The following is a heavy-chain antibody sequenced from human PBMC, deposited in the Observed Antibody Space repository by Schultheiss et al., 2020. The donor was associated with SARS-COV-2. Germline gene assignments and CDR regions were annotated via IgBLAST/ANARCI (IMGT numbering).Heavy chain of an antibody. CDR2: IYHSGST. CDR3: ARDPGAYCSSTSCYGGLI. Sequence: SETLSLTCAVSAYSVIRRFHWGCIRQPPGKGLEWIGIIYHSGSTSYNPSLKSRVTISVDTSKNQFSLKLSSVTAADTAVYYCARDPGAYCSSTSCYGGLIWGQGTLVTVSS. J-gene: IGHJ4*02. V-gene: IGHV4-38-2*02. D-gene: IGHD2-2*01. CDR1: AYSVIRRFH.